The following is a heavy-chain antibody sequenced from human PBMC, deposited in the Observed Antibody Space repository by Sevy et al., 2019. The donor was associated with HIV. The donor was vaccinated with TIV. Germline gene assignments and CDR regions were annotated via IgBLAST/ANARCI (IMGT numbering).Heavy chain of an antibody. CDR2: ISGSGGRK. CDR3: AKDQRIQEPDGMDV. Sequence: GGSLRLSCAASGFMFSNYVMNWVRQAPGKGLEWVSGISGSGGRKYYGDSVKGRFTISRDNSRNTLYLQINSRRAEDTTVDYCAKDQRIQEPDGMDVWGQGTTVTVSS. D-gene: IGHD5-18*01. CDR1: GFMFSNYV. V-gene: IGHV3-23*01. J-gene: IGHJ6*02.